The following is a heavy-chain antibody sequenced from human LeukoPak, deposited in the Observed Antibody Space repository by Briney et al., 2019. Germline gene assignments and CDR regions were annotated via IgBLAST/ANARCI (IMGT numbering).Heavy chain of an antibody. CDR1: GYTFTSYG. D-gene: IGHD1-26*01. Sequence: GAPVKVSCKASGYTFTSYGISWVRQAPGQGLEWMGWISAGNGNTKYSQNFQGRVTFISNTSATTAFMELSSLRSEDAAVYYCARDSGSGNNDYWGQGTLVTVSS. J-gene: IGHJ4*02. V-gene: IGHV1-18*01. CDR3: ARDSGSGNNDY. CDR2: ISAGNGNT.